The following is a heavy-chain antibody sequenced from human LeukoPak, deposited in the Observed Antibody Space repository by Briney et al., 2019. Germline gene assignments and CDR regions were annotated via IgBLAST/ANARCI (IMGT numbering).Heavy chain of an antibody. CDR1: GFTFSDYS. CDR2: INSRSNYI. J-gene: IGHJ6*02. D-gene: IGHD3-9*01. Sequence: GGSLRLSCTTSGFTFSDYSVNWVRQAPGKGLEWVSSINSRSNYIFYADSVKGRFTVSRDNAKNTLYLQMNTLRVEDTAVYYCTRDLMDYDVSTGLHHYYMDVWGQGTTVTVSS. CDR3: TRDLMDYDVSTGLHHYYMDV. V-gene: IGHV3-21*01.